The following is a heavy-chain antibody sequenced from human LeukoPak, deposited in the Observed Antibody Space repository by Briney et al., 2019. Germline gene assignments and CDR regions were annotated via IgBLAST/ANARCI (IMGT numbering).Heavy chain of an antibody. CDR1: GFTFSDYY. D-gene: IGHD6-13*01. V-gene: IGHV3-11*04. CDR3: AGSPKYSSSWYEYFQH. J-gene: IGHJ1*01. Sequence: PGGSLRLSCAASGFTFSDYYMSWVRQAPGKGLEWVSYISKTGRTVYYADSVEGRFTISRDNSKNTVYLQMNSLRAEDTAVYFCAGSPKYSSSWYEYFQHWGQGTLVTVSS. CDR2: ISKTGRTV.